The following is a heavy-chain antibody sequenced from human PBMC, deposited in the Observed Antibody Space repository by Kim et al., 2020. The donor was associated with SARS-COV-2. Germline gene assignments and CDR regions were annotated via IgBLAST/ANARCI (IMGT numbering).Heavy chain of an antibody. D-gene: IGHD1-26*01. Sequence: SETLSLTCAVYGGSFSGYYWSWIRQPPGKGLEWIGEINHSGSTNYNPSLKSRVTISVDTSKNQFSLKLSSVTAADTAVYYCARGVGIVGDTPTRGFDPWGQGTLVTVSA. J-gene: IGHJ5*02. CDR2: INHSGST. CDR3: ARGVGIVGDTPTRGFDP. V-gene: IGHV4-34*01. CDR1: GGSFSGYY.